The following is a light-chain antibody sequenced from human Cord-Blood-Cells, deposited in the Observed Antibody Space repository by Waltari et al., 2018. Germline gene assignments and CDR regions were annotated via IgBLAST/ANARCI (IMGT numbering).Light chain of an antibody. CDR2: DVS. V-gene: IGLV2-14*01. Sequence: QSALTQPASVSGYPGQSITIPCTGTSSDVGGYNYVSWYQQHPGKAPKLMIYDVSNRPSGVSNRFSGSKSGNTASLTISGLQAEDEADYYCSSYTSSSTLVFGGGTKLTVL. CDR3: SSYTSSSTLV. CDR1: SSDVGGYNY. J-gene: IGLJ3*02.